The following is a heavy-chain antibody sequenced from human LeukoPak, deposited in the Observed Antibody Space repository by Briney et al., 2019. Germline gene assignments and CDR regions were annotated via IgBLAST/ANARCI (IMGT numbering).Heavy chain of an antibody. CDR3: ARGVVAAKDWFDP. J-gene: IGHJ5*02. CDR1: GGSISSSSYY. CDR2: IYYSGST. D-gene: IGHD2-15*01. Sequence: SETLSVTCTVSGGSISSSSYYWGWIRQPPGKGLEWIGSIYYSGSTYYNPSLKSRVTISVDTSKNQFSLMLSSVTAADTAVYYCARGVVAAKDWFDPWGQGTLVTVSS. V-gene: IGHV4-39*07.